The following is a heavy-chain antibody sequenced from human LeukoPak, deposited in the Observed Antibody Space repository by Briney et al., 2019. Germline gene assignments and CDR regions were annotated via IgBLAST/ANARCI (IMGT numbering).Heavy chain of an antibody. V-gene: IGHV3-30*03. Sequence: GRSLRLPCAASGFTFSSYGMHWVRQAPGKGLEWVAVISYDGSNKYYADSVKGRFTISRDNSKNTLYLQMNSLRAEDTAVYYCARDYGGDYWGQGTLVTVSS. CDR1: GFTFSSYG. D-gene: IGHD4-23*01. J-gene: IGHJ4*02. CDR3: ARDYGGDY. CDR2: ISYDGSNK.